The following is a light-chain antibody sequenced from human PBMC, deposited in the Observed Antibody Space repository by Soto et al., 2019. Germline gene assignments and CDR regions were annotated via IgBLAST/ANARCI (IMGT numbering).Light chain of an antibody. J-gene: IGKJ1*01. Sequence: DIHMTQSPSTLSASVGDRVTITCRASQSISTWLAWYQQEPGKAPKLLIHKASSLQSGVPSRFSGSGSGTDFTLTISSLHPDDFATYYCQQYNSYSPTFGQGNKVDIK. CDR2: KAS. CDR3: QQYNSYSPT. CDR1: QSISTW. V-gene: IGKV1-5*03.